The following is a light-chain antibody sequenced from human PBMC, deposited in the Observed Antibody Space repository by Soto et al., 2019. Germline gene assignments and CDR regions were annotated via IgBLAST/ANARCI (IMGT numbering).Light chain of an antibody. CDR2: AAS. V-gene: IGKV1-39*01. CDR3: QQSYSTPAT. Sequence: DIQMTQSPSSLSASVGDRVTITCRASQSISSLLNWYQQKAGKAPKLLIYAASSLQSGVPSRFSGSGTGTDIALTISSLQPEEFATYYCQQSYSTPATFGQGTRLEIK. J-gene: IGKJ5*01. CDR1: QSISSL.